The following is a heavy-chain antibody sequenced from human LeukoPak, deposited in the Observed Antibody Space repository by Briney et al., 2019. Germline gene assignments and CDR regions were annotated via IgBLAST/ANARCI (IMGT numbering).Heavy chain of an antibody. J-gene: IGHJ4*02. D-gene: IGHD3-16*01. Sequence: TGGSLRLSCGASGFTFRSYRMHWVRQAPGKGLYWVANIKEDGSEKNYVDSVKGRFTISRDNAKNSLYLQMNSLRAEDTAVYFCARGYAPAYWGQGTLVTVSS. CDR2: IKEDGSEK. CDR1: GFTFRSYR. V-gene: IGHV3-7*04. CDR3: ARGYAPAY.